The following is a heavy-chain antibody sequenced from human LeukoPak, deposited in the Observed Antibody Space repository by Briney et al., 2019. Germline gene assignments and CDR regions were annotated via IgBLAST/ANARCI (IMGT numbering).Heavy chain of an antibody. CDR3: AREIRRVIIS. CDR1: GGSISSYY. CDR2: IYYSGST. V-gene: IGHV4-59*01. J-gene: IGHJ4*02. D-gene: IGHD3-10*01. Sequence: SETLSLTCTVSGGSISSYYWSWIRQPPGKGLEWIGYIYYSGSTNYNPSLKSRVTISVDTSKNQFSLKLSSVTAADTAVYYCAREIRRVIISWGQGTLVTVSS.